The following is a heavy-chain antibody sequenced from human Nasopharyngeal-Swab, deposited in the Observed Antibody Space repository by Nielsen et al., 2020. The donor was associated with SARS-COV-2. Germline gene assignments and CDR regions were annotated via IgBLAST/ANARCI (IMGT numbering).Heavy chain of an antibody. CDR2: IYTSGST. Sequence: SETLSLTCTVSGGSISSGSYCWSWIRQPAGKGLEWIGRIYTSGSTNYNPSLKSRVTISVDTSKNQFSLKLSSVTAADTAVYYCARGYYYDSSGFFDYWGQGTLVTVSS. J-gene: IGHJ4*02. CDR3: ARGYYYDSSGFFDY. D-gene: IGHD3-22*01. CDR1: GGSISSGSYC. V-gene: IGHV4-61*02.